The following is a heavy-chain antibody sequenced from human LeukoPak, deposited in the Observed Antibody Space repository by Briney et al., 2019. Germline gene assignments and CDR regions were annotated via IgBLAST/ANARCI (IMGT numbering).Heavy chain of an antibody. CDR2: VSAYDGNT. V-gene: IGHV1-18*01. Sequence: ASVKVSCKASGYTFTTYAMNWVRQAPGQGLEWMGWVSAYDGNTNYAQKLQGRLTMTTDRSTSTAYMELRSLRSDDTAMYYCARSFARDSDILTGYYIGDYWGQGTLVTVSS. CDR3: ARSFARDSDILTGYYIGDY. D-gene: IGHD3-9*01. CDR1: GYTFTTYA. J-gene: IGHJ4*02.